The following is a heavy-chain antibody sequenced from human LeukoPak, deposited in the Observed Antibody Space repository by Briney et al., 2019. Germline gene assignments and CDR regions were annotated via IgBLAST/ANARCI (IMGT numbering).Heavy chain of an antibody. Sequence: SETLSLTCTVSSGSISTSNYYWGWVRQPPGKALEWIGNIFYSGSTYYSPSLKSRVTISLDTSRNQFSLKLNSVTAADTAVYYCAKRPHCSGGSCYSRRSYYYMDVWGKGTTVTVSS. D-gene: IGHD2-15*01. J-gene: IGHJ6*03. CDR1: SGSISTSNYY. CDR3: AKRPHCSGGSCYSRRSYYYMDV. CDR2: IFYSGST. V-gene: IGHV4-39*07.